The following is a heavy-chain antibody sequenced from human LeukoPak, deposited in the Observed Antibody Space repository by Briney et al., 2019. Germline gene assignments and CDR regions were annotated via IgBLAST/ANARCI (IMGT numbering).Heavy chain of an antibody. Sequence: SETLSLTCIVSGGSISSYSWSWIRQPAGKALEWIGRIYASGSTSFNPSLQSRVTMSLDTSKNEVSLKLSSVTAADTAVYYCATYYFYMGVWGKGTTVTVSS. V-gene: IGHV4-4*07. CDR2: IYASGST. J-gene: IGHJ6*03. CDR1: GGSISSYS. CDR3: ATYYFYMGV.